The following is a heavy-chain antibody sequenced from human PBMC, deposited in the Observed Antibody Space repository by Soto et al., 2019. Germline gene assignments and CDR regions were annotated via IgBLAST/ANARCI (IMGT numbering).Heavy chain of an antibody. D-gene: IGHD3-22*01. CDR2: ISYLGNT. Sequence: PSETLSPIGTVSGGSISSSSSYWGRIRQPPGNGLEGVGSISYLGNTYYNPSRGSRVTISVDTSKNQFSPKLRSVTAADTAVFYWAGLYPYESSGYHLNYWGQGALVTVSS. CDR3: AGLYPYESSGYHLNY. V-gene: IGHV4-39*01. J-gene: IGHJ4*02. CDR1: GGSISSSSSY.